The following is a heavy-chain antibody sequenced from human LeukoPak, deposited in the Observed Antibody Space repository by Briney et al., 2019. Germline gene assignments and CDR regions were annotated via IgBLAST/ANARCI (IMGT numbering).Heavy chain of an antibody. CDR2: ISAYNGNT. J-gene: IGHJ4*02. Sequence: ASVKVSCKASGYTFTSYGISWVRQAPGQGLEWMGWISAYNGNTNYAQKLQGRVTMTTDTSTSTAYMELRSLRSDDTAVYYCARDADLRDYYDSSGPLDYWGQGTLVTVSS. CDR3: ARDADLRDYYDSSGPLDY. V-gene: IGHV1-18*01. CDR1: GYTFTSYG. D-gene: IGHD3-22*01.